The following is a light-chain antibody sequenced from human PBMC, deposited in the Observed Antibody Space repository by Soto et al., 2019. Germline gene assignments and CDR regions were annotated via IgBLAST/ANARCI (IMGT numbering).Light chain of an antibody. Sequence: TVMTQSPATLSVSPGERATLSCRASQGLGTNLAWYQQRPGQAPRLLIYAASTRATGVPARFSGSGSETEFTLTITTLQSEDFALYYCHQYGSPDTFGQGTKLEIK. CDR1: QGLGTN. CDR3: HQYGSPDT. J-gene: IGKJ2*01. V-gene: IGKV3-15*01. CDR2: AAS.